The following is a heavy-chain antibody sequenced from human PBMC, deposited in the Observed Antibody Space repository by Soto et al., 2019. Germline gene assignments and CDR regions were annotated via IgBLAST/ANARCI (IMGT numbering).Heavy chain of an antibody. V-gene: IGHV4-4*02. CDR2: IHHRGST. CDR1: GGSISSINW. J-gene: IGHJ5*02. Sequence: QVQLQESGPGLVKPSGTLSLTCAVSGGSISSINWWSWVRQPPGKGLEWIGEIHHRGSTNYNPSLQSRVTISVYKSKNQFSLKLSSVTAADTAVYYCAGPNVAAAPVSWFEPWGQGTLVTVSS. D-gene: IGHD6-13*01. CDR3: AGPNVAAAPVSWFEP.